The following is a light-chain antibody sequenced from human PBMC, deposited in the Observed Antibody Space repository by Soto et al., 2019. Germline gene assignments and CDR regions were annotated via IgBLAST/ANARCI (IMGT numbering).Light chain of an antibody. CDR3: SSHAGGHSYV. CDR2: EVS. J-gene: IGLJ1*01. Sequence: QSVLTQPPSASGSPGQSVTISCTGTSSDVGGYNSVSWYQQHPGKAPKLMIYEVSKRPSGVPDRFSGSKSGNTASLTVSGLQAEDEADYYCSSHAGGHSYVFGTGTKVTV. CDR1: SSDVGGYNS. V-gene: IGLV2-8*01.